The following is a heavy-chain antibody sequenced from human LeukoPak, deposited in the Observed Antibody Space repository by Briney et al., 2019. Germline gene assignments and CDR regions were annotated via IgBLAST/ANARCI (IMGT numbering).Heavy chain of an antibody. V-gene: IGHV4-34*01. D-gene: IGHD3-10*01. J-gene: IGHJ4*02. CDR1: GGSFSGYY. Sequence: PSETLSLTCAVYGGSFSGYYWSWIRQPPGKGLEWIGEINHSGSTNYNPSLKSRVTISVDTSKNQFSLKLSSVTAADTAVYYCARSGPRAFRGVTIFDYWGQGTLVTVSS. CDR3: ARSGPRAFRGVTIFDY. CDR2: INHSGST.